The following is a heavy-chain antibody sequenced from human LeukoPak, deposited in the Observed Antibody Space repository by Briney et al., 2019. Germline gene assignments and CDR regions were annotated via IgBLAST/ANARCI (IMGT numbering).Heavy chain of an antibody. CDR3: AREAHYTAMVSAGMDV. CDR1: GFTFSRHG. J-gene: IGHJ6*02. V-gene: IGHV3-48*02. D-gene: IGHD5-18*01. CDR2: ISSSSSTI. Sequence: HSGGSLRLSCAPSGFTFSRHGMHWVRQAPGKGLEWVSYISSSSSTIYYADSVKGRFTISRDNAKNSLYLQMNSLRDEDTAVYYCAREAHYTAMVSAGMDVWGQGTTVTVSS.